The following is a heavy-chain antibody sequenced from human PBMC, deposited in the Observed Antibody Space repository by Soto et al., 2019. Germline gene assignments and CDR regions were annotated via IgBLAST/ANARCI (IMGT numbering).Heavy chain of an antibody. CDR1: GGSISSSSYY. CDR3: ARRGYCSSTSCPYYFDY. J-gene: IGHJ4*02. CDR2: IYYSGST. V-gene: IGHV4-39*01. Sequence: PSETLSLTCTVSGGSISSSSYYWGWIRQPPGKGLEWIGSIYYSGSTYYNPSLKSRVTISVDTSKIQFSLKLSSVTAADTAVYYCARRGYCSSTSCPYYFDYWGQGTLVTVSS. D-gene: IGHD2-2*01.